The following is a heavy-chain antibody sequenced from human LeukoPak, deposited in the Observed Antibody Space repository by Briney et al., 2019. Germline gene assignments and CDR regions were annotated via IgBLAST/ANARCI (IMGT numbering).Heavy chain of an antibody. J-gene: IGHJ3*02. Sequence: GGSLRLSCAASGFTFSSYAMSWVRQAPGKGLEWVSAISGSGGSTYYADSVKGRFTISRDNAKNSLYLQMNSLRAEDTAVYYCARTMPCSGGSCYATVAFDIWGQGTMVTVSS. CDR2: ISGSGGST. CDR3: ARTMPCSGGSCYATVAFDI. D-gene: IGHD2-15*01. CDR1: GFTFSSYA. V-gene: IGHV3-23*01.